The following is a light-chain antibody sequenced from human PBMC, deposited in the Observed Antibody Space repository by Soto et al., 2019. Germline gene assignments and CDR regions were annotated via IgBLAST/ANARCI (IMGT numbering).Light chain of an antibody. CDR3: QQYNNWWT. CDR1: QSVSNTY. Sequence: EIVLTQSPGTLSLSPGERASLSCRASQSVSNTYLAWYQQKPGQAPRLLIYGASNRATGIPDRFSGSGSGTDFTLTINRLEPEDFAVYYCQQYNNWWTFGQGTKVDIK. J-gene: IGKJ1*01. CDR2: GAS. V-gene: IGKV3-20*01.